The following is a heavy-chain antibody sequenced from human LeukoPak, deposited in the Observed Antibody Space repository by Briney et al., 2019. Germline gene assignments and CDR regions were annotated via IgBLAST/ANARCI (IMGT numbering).Heavy chain of an antibody. CDR3: ARSTSSSDGHMDV. CDR1: GGTFSSYA. CDR2: IIPIFGAA. V-gene: IGHV1-69*06. J-gene: IGHJ6*03. D-gene: IGHD6-6*01. Sequence: ASVKVSCKASGGTFSSYAISWVRQAPGQGLEWMGGIIPIFGAANYAQKFQGRVTITADKSTSTAYMELSSLRSEDTAVYYCARSTSSSDGHMDVWGKGTTVTVSS.